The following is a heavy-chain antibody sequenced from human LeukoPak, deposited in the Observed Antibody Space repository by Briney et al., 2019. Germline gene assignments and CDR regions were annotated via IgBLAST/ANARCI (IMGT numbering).Heavy chain of an antibody. D-gene: IGHD3-10*01. Sequence: GGSLRLSCAASGFTFSSYGMHWVRQAPGKVLEWVAFIRYDGSNKYYADSVKGRFTISRDNSKNTPYLQMNSLRAEDTAVYYCARGRTYYYGSGSYFYYFDYWGRGTLVTVSS. CDR2: IRYDGSNK. J-gene: IGHJ4*02. CDR3: ARGRTYYYGSGSYFYYFDY. V-gene: IGHV3-30*02. CDR1: GFTFSSYG.